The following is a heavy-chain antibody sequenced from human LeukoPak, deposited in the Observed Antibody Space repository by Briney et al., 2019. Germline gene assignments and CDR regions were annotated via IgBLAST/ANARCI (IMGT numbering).Heavy chain of an antibody. CDR1: GYTFTGYY. D-gene: IGHD4-11*01. V-gene: IGHV1-2*02. Sequence: ASVKVSCKASGYTFTGYYIHWVRQAPGQGLEWMGWINPNSGGTKYAQKFQGRVTMTRDTSISTAYMEMSRLRSDDTAVYYCARSPDYSRFDYWGRGTLVTVSS. CDR2: INPNSGGT. CDR3: ARSPDYSRFDY. J-gene: IGHJ4*02.